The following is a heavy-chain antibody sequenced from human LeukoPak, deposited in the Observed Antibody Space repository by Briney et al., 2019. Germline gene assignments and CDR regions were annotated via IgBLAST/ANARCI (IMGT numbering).Heavy chain of an antibody. V-gene: IGHV3-15*01. CDR2: IKSKTDCGTT. CDR3: TTLSDVKDY. CDR1: GFTFSNAW. D-gene: IGHD2/OR15-2a*01. J-gene: IGHJ4*02. Sequence: GGSLRLSCAVSGFTFSNAWMTWVRQAPGQGLEWVGRIKSKTDCGTTDYAAPVKGRFTIPRDDSKNTLYLQLNRLKTEDTAMYYCTTLSDVKDYWGQGTLVTVSP.